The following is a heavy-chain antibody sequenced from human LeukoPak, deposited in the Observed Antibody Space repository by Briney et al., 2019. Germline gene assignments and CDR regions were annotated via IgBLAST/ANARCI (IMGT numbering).Heavy chain of an antibody. CDR3: ARDSWPEVVRFDY. Sequence: SETLSLTCTVFGYSISSGYYWGWIRQPPGKGLEWIGSIYHGGSTYYNPSLKSRVTISVDTSKNQFSLKLSSVTAADTAVYFCARDSWPEVVRFDYWGQGTLVTVSS. V-gene: IGHV4-38-2*02. CDR1: GYSISSGYY. J-gene: IGHJ4*02. D-gene: IGHD1-14*01. CDR2: IYHGGST.